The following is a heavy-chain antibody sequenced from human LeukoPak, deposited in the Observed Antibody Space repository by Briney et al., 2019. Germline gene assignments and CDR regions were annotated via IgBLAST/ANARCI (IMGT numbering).Heavy chain of an antibody. CDR3: ARGDGSGSWDYAFDI. CDR2: IYYSGST. D-gene: IGHD3-10*01. Sequence: SETLSLTCTVSGGSISSYYWSWIRHPPGKGLEWIGYIYYSGSTNYNPSLKSRVTISVDTSKNQFSLKLSSVTAADTAVYYCARGDGSGSWDYAFDIWGQGTMVTVSS. CDR1: GGSISSYY. J-gene: IGHJ3*02. V-gene: IGHV4-59*01.